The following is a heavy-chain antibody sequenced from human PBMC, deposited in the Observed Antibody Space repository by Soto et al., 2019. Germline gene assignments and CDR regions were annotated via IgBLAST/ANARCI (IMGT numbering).Heavy chain of an antibody. V-gene: IGHV4-30-2*01. D-gene: IGHD6-13*01. CDR3: ARSREFDY. J-gene: IGHJ4*02. Sequence: QVQLRESGSGLVKPLETLSLTCGVSGGSLSGATYSWNWIRRPPGKGLEWIGYIFPSGTTYYNPSLTSRVTMSIDVSKHPSSLSLRSFTAADTAGYYCARSREFDYWSQGTLVSVSS. CDR1: GGSLSGATYS. CDR2: IFPSGTT.